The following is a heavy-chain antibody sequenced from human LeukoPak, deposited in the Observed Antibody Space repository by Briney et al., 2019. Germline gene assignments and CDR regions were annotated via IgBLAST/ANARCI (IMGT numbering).Heavy chain of an antibody. D-gene: IGHD3-9*01. V-gene: IGHV1-69*05. CDR1: GGTFISYA. CDR3: ARDFLTGAGTFDY. CDR2: IIPIFGTA. J-gene: IGHJ4*02. Sequence: GASVKVSCKASGGTFISYAISWVRQAPGQGLEWMGGIIPIFGTANYAQNFQGRVTMTRDTSTSTVYMELSSLTSEDTAVYYCARDFLTGAGTFDYWGQGTLVTVSS.